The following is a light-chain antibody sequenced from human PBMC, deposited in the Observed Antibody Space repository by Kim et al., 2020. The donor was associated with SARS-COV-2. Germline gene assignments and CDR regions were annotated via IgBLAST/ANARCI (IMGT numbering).Light chain of an antibody. CDR2: DAS. Sequence: DIQLTQSPSSLSASVGDRVTITCQASQAIVNYLNWYQQKPGKAPKLLIQDASKLETGVPSRFSGSGSGTDFTFTISRLQPEDIATYYCQEYDGLSPTFGGGTKVDIK. CDR3: QEYDGLSPT. CDR1: QAIVNY. V-gene: IGKV1-33*01. J-gene: IGKJ4*01.